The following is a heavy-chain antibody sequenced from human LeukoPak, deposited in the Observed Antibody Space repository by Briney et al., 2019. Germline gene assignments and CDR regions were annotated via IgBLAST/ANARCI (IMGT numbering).Heavy chain of an antibody. J-gene: IGHJ4*02. Sequence: ASVSVSCKVSGYTLTELSMHWVRQAPGKGLEWMGGFDPEDGETIYAQKFQGRVTMTEDTSTDTAYMELSSLRSEDTAVYYCAILPSNRDGSYSTNFDYWGQGTLVTVSS. CDR2: FDPEDGET. CDR3: AILPSNRDGSYSTNFDY. D-gene: IGHD1-26*01. CDR1: GYTLTELS. V-gene: IGHV1-24*01.